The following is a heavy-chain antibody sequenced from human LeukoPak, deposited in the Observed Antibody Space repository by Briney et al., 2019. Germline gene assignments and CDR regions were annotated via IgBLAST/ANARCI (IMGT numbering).Heavy chain of an antibody. V-gene: IGHV4-34*01. J-gene: IGHJ4*02. CDR3: ARGLTAMVTH. Sequence: ASETLSLTCAVYGGSFSGYYWSWIRRPPGKGLEWIGEINHSGSTNYNPSLKSRVTISVDTSKNQFSLKLSSVTAADMAVYYCARGLTAMVTHWGQGTLVTVSS. D-gene: IGHD5-18*01. CDR1: GGSFSGYY. CDR2: INHSGST.